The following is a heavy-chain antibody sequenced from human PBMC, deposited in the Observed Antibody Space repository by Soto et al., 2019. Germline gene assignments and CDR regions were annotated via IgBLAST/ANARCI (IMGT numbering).Heavy chain of an antibody. CDR1: GGSISSGGYY. D-gene: IGHD3-9*01. CDR2: IYYSGST. CDR3: ARDYYDILTGHQGFDP. J-gene: IGHJ5*02. V-gene: IGHV4-31*03. Sequence: SETLSLTCPVSGGSISSGGYYWSWIRQHPGKGLEWIGYIYYSGSTYYNPSLKSRVTISVDTPKNQFSLKLSSVTAADTAVYYCARDYYDILTGHQGFDPWGQGTLVTVSS.